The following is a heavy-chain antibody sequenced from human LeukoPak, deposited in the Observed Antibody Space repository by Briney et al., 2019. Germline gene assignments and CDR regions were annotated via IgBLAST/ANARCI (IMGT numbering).Heavy chain of an antibody. V-gene: IGHV3-21*01. CDR2: ISSSSSYI. Sequence: GGSLRLSCAASGFSFNSYTMNWVRQAPGKGLEWVSSISSSSSYIYYADSVKGRFTISRDNAKNSLYLQMNSLRAEDTAVYYCARDLKGSSPGVPAFEGYWGQGTLVTVSS. J-gene: IGHJ4*02. CDR3: ARDLKGSSPGVPAFEGY. D-gene: IGHD6-6*01. CDR1: GFSFNSYT.